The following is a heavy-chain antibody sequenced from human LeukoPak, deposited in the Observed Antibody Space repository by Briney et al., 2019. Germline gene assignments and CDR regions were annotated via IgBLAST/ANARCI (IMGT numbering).Heavy chain of an antibody. CDR2: MNPNSGNA. V-gene: IGHV1-8*03. CDR3: ASANSGSYGDAFDI. J-gene: IGHJ3*02. CDR1: GYTFTSYD. D-gene: IGHD1-26*01. Sequence: ASVKVSCKASGYTFTSYDINWVRQATGQGLEWMGWMNPNSGNAVYAQKFQGRVTLTRNTSVSTAYMELSSLRSEDTAVYYCASANSGSYGDAFDIWGQGTMVTVSS.